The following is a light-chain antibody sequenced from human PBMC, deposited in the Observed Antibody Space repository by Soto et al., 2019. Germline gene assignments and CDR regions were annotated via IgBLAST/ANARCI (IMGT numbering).Light chain of an antibody. CDR1: QSLLHSNGYNY. V-gene: IGKV2-28*01. CDR2: LGS. J-gene: IGKJ1*01. CDR3: MQGLQTRT. Sequence: IVMPQSPLSLPVTPGEPASISCRSSQSLLHSNGYNYLDWYLQKPGQSPQLLIYLGSNRASGVPDRFSGSGSGTDFTLKISRVEAEDVGVYYCMQGLQTRTFGQGTKVEIK.